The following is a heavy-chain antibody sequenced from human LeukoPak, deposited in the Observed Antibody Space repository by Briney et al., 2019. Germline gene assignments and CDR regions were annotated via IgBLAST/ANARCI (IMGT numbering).Heavy chain of an antibody. CDR3: ARSQIYSSGWYCSY. D-gene: IGHD6-19*01. CDR1: GFTFSSYS. V-gene: IGHV3-48*01. J-gene: IGHJ4*02. Sequence: GGPLRLSCAASGFTFSSYSMNWVRQAPGKGLEWVSYISSSSTIYYADSVKGRFTISRDNAKNSLYLQMNSLRAEDTAVYYCARSQIYSSGWYCSYWGQGTLVTVSS. CDR2: ISSSSTI.